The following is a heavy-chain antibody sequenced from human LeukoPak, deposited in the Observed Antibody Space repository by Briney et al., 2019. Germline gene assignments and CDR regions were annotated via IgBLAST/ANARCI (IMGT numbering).Heavy chain of an antibody. Sequence: GGSLRLSCAASGFTFGSYWMSWVRQAPGKGLEWVANIKQDGSEEYYVDSVKGRFTISRDNAKNSLYLQMNSLRAEDTAVYYCAREGFWSGYYSGSYYYYYGMDVWGQGTTVTVSS. CDR1: GFTFGSYW. D-gene: IGHD3-3*01. V-gene: IGHV3-7*01. CDR2: IKQDGSEE. CDR3: AREGFWSGYYSGSYYYYYGMDV. J-gene: IGHJ6*02.